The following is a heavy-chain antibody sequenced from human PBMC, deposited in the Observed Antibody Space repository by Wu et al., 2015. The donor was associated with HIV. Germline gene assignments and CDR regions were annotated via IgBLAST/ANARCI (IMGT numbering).Heavy chain of an antibody. CDR2: INPNSGGT. Sequence: QVQLVQSGAEVKKPGASVKVSCKASGYTFTGYYMHWVRQAPGQGLEWMGWINPNSGGTNYAQKFQGRVTMTRDTSISTAYMELSRLRSDDTAVYYCARVPIVVVPAATYYFDYWAREPWSPSPQ. J-gene: IGHJ4*02. CDR3: ARVPIVVVPAATYYFDY. D-gene: IGHD2-2*01. CDR1: GYTFTGYY. V-gene: IGHV1-2*02.